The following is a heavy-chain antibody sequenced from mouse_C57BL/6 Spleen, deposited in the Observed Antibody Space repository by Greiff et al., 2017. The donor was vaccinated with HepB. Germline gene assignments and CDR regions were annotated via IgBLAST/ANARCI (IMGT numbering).Heavy chain of an antibody. CDR3: ARMDYYGSSYGYAMDY. CDR2: IYPGDGDT. Sequence: QVQLQQSGPELVKPGASVKISCKASGFAFSSSWMNWVKQRPGKGLEWIGRIYPGDGDTNYNGKFKGKATLTADKSSSTAYMQLSSLTSEDSAVYYCARMDYYGSSYGYAMDYWGQGTSVTVSS. V-gene: IGHV1-82*01. D-gene: IGHD1-1*01. CDR1: GFAFSSSW. J-gene: IGHJ4*01.